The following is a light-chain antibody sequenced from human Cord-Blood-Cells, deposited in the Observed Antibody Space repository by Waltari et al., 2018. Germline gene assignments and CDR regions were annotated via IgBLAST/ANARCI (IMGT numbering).Light chain of an antibody. CDR2: GKN. CDR3: NSRDSSGNHVV. V-gene: IGLV3-19*01. Sequence: SSELTQDPAVSVALGQTVRITCQGDSLRSYYASWDQQKPGQAPVLVIYGKNKRPSGIPGRFSGSSSGNTASLTITGAQAEDEADYYCNSRDSSGNHVVFGGGTKLTVL. CDR1: SLRSYY. J-gene: IGLJ2*01.